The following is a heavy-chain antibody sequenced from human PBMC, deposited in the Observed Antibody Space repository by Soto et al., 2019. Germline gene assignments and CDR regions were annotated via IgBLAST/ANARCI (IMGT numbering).Heavy chain of an antibody. CDR2: IYYSGST. D-gene: IGHD3-10*01. J-gene: IGHJ6*02. V-gene: IGHV4-31*03. CDR3: AGSRGPADYGMDV. Sequence: QVQLQESGPGLVKPSQTLSLTCTVSGGSISSGGYYWSWIRQHPGKGLEWIGYIYYSGSTYYNPSLKSRVTISVYTSKNQFSLKLSSVTVADTAVYYCAGSRGPADYGMDVWGQGTTVTVSS. CDR1: GGSISSGGYY.